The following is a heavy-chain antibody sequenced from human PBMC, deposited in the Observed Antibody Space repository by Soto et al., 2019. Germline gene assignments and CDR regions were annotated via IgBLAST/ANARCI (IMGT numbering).Heavy chain of an antibody. Sequence: QVQLQESGPGLVKPSQILSLTCTVSGGSISSGDYYWSWIRQPPGKGLEWIGYIYYSGSTYYNPSLKSRVTITVDTSKNLFSQMLSYVTAADTAVYYCARIMVRGEGYFYGMDVWGQGTTVTVSS. V-gene: IGHV4-30-4*01. CDR3: ARIMVRGEGYFYGMDV. CDR2: IYYSGST. CDR1: GGSISSGDYY. D-gene: IGHD3-10*01. J-gene: IGHJ6*02.